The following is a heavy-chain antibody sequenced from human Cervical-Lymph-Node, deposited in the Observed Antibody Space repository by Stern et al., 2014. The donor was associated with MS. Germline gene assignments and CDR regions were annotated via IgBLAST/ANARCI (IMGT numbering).Heavy chain of an antibody. CDR2: INPNSGAT. D-gene: IGHD6-19*01. J-gene: IGHJ4*02. CDR3: ARPIAVAGNCFDH. Sequence: QMQLVQSGAEVKKPGASVKVSCKASGYTFTDYYIHWVRQAPGQGLEWMGWINPNSGATNYAQKFQGWVTMTRDTSITTAYMELSRLRSDDTAIYYCARPIAVAGNCFDHWGQGTLVTVSS. CDR1: GYTFTDYY. V-gene: IGHV1-2*04.